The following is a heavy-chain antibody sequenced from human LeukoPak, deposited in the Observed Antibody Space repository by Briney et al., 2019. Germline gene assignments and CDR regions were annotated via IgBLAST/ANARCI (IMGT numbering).Heavy chain of an antibody. CDR1: GGTFSSYT. D-gene: IGHD3-3*02. CDR2: IIPIFGTA. J-gene: IGHJ3*02. CDR3: ARDRSIGLAFDI. Sequence: SVKVSCKASGGTFSSYTISWVRQAPGQGLEWMGRIIPIFGTANYAQKFQGRVTITTDESTSTAYMGLSSLRSEDTAVYYCARDRSIGLAFDIWGQGTMVTVSS. V-gene: IGHV1-69*05.